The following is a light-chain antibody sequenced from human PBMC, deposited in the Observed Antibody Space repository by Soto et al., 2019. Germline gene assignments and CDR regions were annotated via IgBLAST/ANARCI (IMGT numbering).Light chain of an antibody. Sequence: DIQLTQSPSFLSASVGDRVTITCRASQGISSYLAWYQQKPGQAPKLLIYAASTLQSGVPSRFSGSGSGTEFTLTISSLQPEDVATSYCQQLNSYPPYTFGQGTKLEIK. J-gene: IGKJ2*01. CDR2: AAS. CDR3: QQLNSYPPYT. CDR1: QGISSY. V-gene: IGKV1-9*01.